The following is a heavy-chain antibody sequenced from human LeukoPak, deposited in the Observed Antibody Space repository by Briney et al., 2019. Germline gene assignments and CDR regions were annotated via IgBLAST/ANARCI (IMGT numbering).Heavy chain of an antibody. V-gene: IGHV4-34*01. CDR3: ARQTPRYSSGWYGSYYYYYMDV. J-gene: IGHJ6*03. Sequence: SETLSLTCSVSGDSIRSYYWSWIRQPAGKGLEWIGEINHSGSTNYNPSLKSRVTISVDTSKNQFSLKLSSVTAADTAVYYCARQTPRYSSGWYGSYYYYYMDVWGKGTTVTISS. D-gene: IGHD6-19*01. CDR2: INHSGST. CDR1: GDSIRSYY.